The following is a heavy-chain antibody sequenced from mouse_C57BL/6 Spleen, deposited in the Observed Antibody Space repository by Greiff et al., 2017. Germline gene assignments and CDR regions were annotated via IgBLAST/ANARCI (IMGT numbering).Heavy chain of an antibody. CDR2: INPSSGYT. J-gene: IGHJ2*01. D-gene: IGHD1-1*01. CDR1: GYTFTSYW. CDR3: ARGTTVVASHFDY. V-gene: IGHV1-7*01. Sequence: VMLVESGAELAKPGASVKLSCKASGYTFTSYWMHWVKQRPGQGLEWIGYINPSSGYTKYNQKFKDKATLTADKSSSTAYMQLSSLTYEDSAVYYCARGTTVVASHFDYWGQGTTLTVSS.